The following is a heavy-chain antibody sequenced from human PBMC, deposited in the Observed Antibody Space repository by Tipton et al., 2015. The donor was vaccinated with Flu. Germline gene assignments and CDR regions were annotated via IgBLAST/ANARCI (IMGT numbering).Heavy chain of an antibody. Sequence: GLVKPSETLSLTCAVYGGSFSGYYWSWIRQPPGKGLEWIGEINHSGSTNYNPSLKSRVTISVDTSKNQFSLKLSSVTAADTAVYYCARVVVKRIVGGYAPYYYYYYMDVWGKGTTVTVSS. V-gene: IGHV4-34*01. CDR1: GGSFSGYY. CDR2: INHSGST. CDR3: ARVVVKRIVGGYAPYYYYYYMDV. D-gene: IGHD5-12*01. J-gene: IGHJ6*03.